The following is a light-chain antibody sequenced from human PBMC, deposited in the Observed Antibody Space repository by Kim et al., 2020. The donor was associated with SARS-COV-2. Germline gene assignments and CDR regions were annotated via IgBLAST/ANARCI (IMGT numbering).Light chain of an antibody. J-gene: IGLJ3*02. Sequence: QPVLTQSPSASASLGASVKLTCTLSSGHSRNAIAWHQQQPERGPRDLMKLNSDGSHTKGEGIPDRFSGSSSGAERYLTISSLQSEDEADYYCQTWDTGIHVCGGGSKLTVL. CDR2: LNSDGSH. V-gene: IGLV4-69*01. CDR1: SGHSRNA. CDR3: QTWDTGIHV.